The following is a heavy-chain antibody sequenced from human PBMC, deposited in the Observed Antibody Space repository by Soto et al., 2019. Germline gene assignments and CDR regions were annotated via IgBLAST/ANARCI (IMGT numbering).Heavy chain of an antibody. Sequence: SETLSLTCTVSGGSISSYYWSWIRQPPGKGLEWIGFIYYSGSTNYNPSLKSRVTILVDTSKNQFSLRLSSVTAADTAVYYCARDNQYYSDSGSLRRWFDPWGQGTLVTVSS. CDR1: GGSISSYY. CDR2: IYYSGST. CDR3: ARDNQYYSDSGSLRRWFDP. V-gene: IGHV4-59*01. J-gene: IGHJ5*02. D-gene: IGHD3-10*01.